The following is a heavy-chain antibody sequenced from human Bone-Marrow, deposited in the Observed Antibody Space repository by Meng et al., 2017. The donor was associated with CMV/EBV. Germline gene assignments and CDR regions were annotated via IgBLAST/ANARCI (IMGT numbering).Heavy chain of an antibody. D-gene: IGHD2-2*02. J-gene: IGHJ3*02. CDR3: ARGPVEYCSSTSCYRFNAFEI. Sequence: GGSLRLSCAASGSTFSDHYMDWVRQAPGKGLEWVGRTRNKANSYTTEYAASVKGRFTISRDDSKNSLYLQMNSLKTEDTAVYYCARGPVEYCSSTSCYRFNAFEIWGQGTMVTVSS. CDR2: TRNKANSYTT. V-gene: IGHV3-72*01. CDR1: GSTFSDHY.